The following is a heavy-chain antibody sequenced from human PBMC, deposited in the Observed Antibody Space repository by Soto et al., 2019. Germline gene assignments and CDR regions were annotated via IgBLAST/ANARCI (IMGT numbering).Heavy chain of an antibody. CDR2: TSGSGGST. Sequence: GGSLRLSCAASGFTFSSYAMSWVRQAPGKGLEWVSATSGSGGSTYYADSVKGRFTISRDNSKNTLYLQMNSLRAEDTAVYYCAKGGPTAMVYYYYGMDVWGQGTTVTVSS. D-gene: IGHD5-18*01. J-gene: IGHJ6*02. V-gene: IGHV3-23*01. CDR3: AKGGPTAMVYYYYGMDV. CDR1: GFTFSSYA.